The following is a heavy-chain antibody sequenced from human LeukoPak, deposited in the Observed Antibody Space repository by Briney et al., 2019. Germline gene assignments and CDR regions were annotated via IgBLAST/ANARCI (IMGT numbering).Heavy chain of an antibody. CDR3: AKRLGAPLWAFDI. D-gene: IGHD1-26*01. J-gene: IGHJ3*02. Sequence: SQTLSLTCTVSGGSISSGGYYWSWIRQPPGKGLEWIGYIYHSGSTYYNPSLKSRVTISVDRSKNQFSLKLSSVTAADTAVYYCAKRLGAPLWAFDIWGQGTMVTVSS. CDR2: IYHSGST. V-gene: IGHV4-30-2*01. CDR1: GGSISSGGYY.